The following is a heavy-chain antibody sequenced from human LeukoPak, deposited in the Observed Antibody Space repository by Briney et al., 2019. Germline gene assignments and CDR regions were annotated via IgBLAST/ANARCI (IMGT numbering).Heavy chain of an antibody. Sequence: SETLSLTCTVSGGSISSYYWSWIRQPPGKGLEWIGYISYSGSTNYNPSLKSRVTISGDTSKNQFSLKLSSVTAADTAVYYCARQGYCSSISCRFLDYWGQGTLVTVSP. CDR3: ARQGYCSSISCRFLDY. CDR2: ISYSGST. V-gene: IGHV4-59*08. CDR1: GGSISSYY. J-gene: IGHJ4*02. D-gene: IGHD2-2*01.